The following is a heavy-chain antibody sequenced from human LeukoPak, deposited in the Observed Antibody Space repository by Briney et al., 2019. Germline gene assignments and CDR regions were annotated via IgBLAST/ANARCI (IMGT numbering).Heavy chain of an antibody. CDR3: ARDDVAVAGDDY. V-gene: IGHV3-53*01. CDR2: IYTDGST. Sequence: GGSLRLSCAVSGFTVSSNHMSWVRQAPGKGLEWVSVIYTDGSTFYADSVKGRFTISRDSSKNTLYLQMNSLRAEDTAVYYCARDDVAVAGDDYWGQGTLVTVSS. D-gene: IGHD6-19*01. CDR1: GFTVSSNH. J-gene: IGHJ4*02.